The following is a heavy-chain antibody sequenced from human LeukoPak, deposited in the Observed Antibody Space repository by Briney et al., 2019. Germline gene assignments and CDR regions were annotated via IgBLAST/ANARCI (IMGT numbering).Heavy chain of an antibody. CDR1: GVTGRGDW. Sequence: AGTLRRSCAASGVTGRGDWLGGVRKAQKKGLERVANIKRDGSENNYLDSVKGRFTISRDNAKNSLYLQMNSLRVEDTAVYYCARTYDDYDFWSGLLRSNYMDVWGKGTTVTVSS. CDR2: IKRDGSEN. V-gene: IGHV3-7*01. D-gene: IGHD3-3*01. J-gene: IGHJ6*03. CDR3: ARTYDDYDFWSGLLRSNYMDV.